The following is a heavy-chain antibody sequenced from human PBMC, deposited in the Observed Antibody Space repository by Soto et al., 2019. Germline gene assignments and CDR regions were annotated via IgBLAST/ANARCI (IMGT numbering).Heavy chain of an antibody. CDR1: GFTFSSYA. Sequence: GGSLRLSCAASGFTFSSYAMSGVRQAPGKGLEWFSAISGSGSSTYYADSVKGRFTNSRDNSKNTLYLQMNSLRAEDTAVYYCAKLVVPAALTYYYYGMDVWGQGTTVTVSS. CDR2: ISGSGSST. V-gene: IGHV3-23*01. D-gene: IGHD2-2*01. CDR3: AKLVVPAALTYYYYGMDV. J-gene: IGHJ6*02.